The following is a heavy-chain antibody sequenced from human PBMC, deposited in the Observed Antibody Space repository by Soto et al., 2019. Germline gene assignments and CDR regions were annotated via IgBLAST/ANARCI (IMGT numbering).Heavy chain of an antibody. CDR3: ASYIAATKKIDY. Sequence: SETLSLTCTVSGGSISSGGYYWSWIRQHPGKGLEWIGYIYYSGSTYYNPSLKSRVTISVDTSKNQFSLKLSSVAAADTAVYYCASYIAATKKIDYWGQGTLVTVSS. CDR2: IYYSGST. D-gene: IGHD6-13*01. V-gene: IGHV4-31*03. J-gene: IGHJ4*02. CDR1: GGSISSGGYY.